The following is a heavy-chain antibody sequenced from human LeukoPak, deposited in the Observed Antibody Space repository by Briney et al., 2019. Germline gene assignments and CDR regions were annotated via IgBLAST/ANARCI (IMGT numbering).Heavy chain of an antibody. CDR3: AKDRTRQAY. Sequence: GGSLRLSCAASGFTFSNYWMSWVRQTPGKGLEWVANIKEDGSDKYYVGSLKGRFTISRDNAKNSLYLQMNSLRAEDTAVYYCAKDRTRQAYWGQGTLVTVSS. D-gene: IGHD3-3*01. CDR1: GFTFSNYW. J-gene: IGHJ4*02. V-gene: IGHV3-7*03. CDR2: IKEDGSDK.